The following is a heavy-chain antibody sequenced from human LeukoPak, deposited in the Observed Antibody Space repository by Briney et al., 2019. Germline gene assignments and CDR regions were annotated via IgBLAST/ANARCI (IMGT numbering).Heavy chain of an antibody. J-gene: IGHJ4*02. CDR1: RFTFSSYW. V-gene: IGHV3-7*01. CDR2: IKQDGSEK. CDR3: ARLPSSGWYIYYFDY. Sequence: GGSLRLSCAASRFTFSSYWMSWVRQAPGKGLEWVANIKQDGSEKYYVDSVKGRFTISRDNAKNSLYLQMNSLRAEDTAVYYCARLPSSGWYIYYFDYWGQGTLVTVSS. D-gene: IGHD6-19*01.